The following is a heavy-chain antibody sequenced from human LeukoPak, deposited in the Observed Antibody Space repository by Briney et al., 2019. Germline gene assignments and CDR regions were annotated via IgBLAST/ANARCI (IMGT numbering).Heavy chain of an antibody. CDR2: IKQDGSEK. Sequence: GGSLRLSCAAPGFSLSNYWMNWVRQAPGKGLEWVANIKQDGSEKNYVDSVKGRFTISRDNAKNSLILQMNSLRAEDTAVYYCAKVGITWIFGVVEEYYFDYWGQGTLVTVSS. D-gene: IGHD3-3*01. J-gene: IGHJ4*02. CDR1: GFSLSNYW. CDR3: AKVGITWIFGVVEEYYFDY. V-gene: IGHV3-7*01.